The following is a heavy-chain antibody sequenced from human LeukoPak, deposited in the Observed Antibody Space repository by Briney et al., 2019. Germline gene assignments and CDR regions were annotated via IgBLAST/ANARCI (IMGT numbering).Heavy chain of an antibody. D-gene: IGHD1-1*01. Sequence: GGSLRLSCAASGFTFSSYWMHWVRQAPGKGLVWVSRITSDGSSTLYADSVKGRFTISRDNTKNTLYLQMNSLTAEDTAVYYCARSPTTGNNWFDPWGRGTLVTVSS. CDR1: GFTFSSYW. J-gene: IGHJ5*02. CDR2: ITSDGSST. V-gene: IGHV3-74*01. CDR3: ARSPTTGNNWFDP.